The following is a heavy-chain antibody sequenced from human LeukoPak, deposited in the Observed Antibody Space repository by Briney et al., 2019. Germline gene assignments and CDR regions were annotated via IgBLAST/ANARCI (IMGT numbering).Heavy chain of an antibody. CDR2: ISGSGGST. D-gene: IGHD6-13*01. CDR3: AKVQQQLWDY. V-gene: IGHV3-23*01. CDR1: GFTFSSYS. Sequence: PGGSLRLSCAASGFTFSSYSMSWVGQAPGRGREWVSAISGSGGSTYYADSVKGRFTISRDNSKNTLYLQMNSLRAEDTAVYYCAKVQQQLWDYWGQGTLVTVSS. J-gene: IGHJ4*02.